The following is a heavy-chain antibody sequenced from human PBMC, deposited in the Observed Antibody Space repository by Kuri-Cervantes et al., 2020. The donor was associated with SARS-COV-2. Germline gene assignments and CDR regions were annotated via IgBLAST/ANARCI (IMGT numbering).Heavy chain of an antibody. CDR1: GFTFSSYA. Sequence: LSLTCAASGFTFSSYAMSWVRQAPGKGLEWVSGISWNSGSIGYADSVKGRFTISRDNAKNSLYLQMNSLRPEDTALYYCAKAPGWVLRDYFASWGQGTLVTVSS. J-gene: IGHJ4*02. CDR2: ISWNSGSI. D-gene: IGHD2-21*01. CDR3: AKAPGWVLRDYFAS. V-gene: IGHV3-9*01.